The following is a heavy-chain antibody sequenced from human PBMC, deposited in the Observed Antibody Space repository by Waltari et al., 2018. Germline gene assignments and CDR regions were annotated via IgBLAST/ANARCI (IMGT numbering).Heavy chain of an antibody. CDR2: IYHSGST. Sequence: QVQLQESGPGLVKPSETLSLTCAVSGYSNSSGYYWGWIRQPPGKGLEWIGSIYHSGSTYYNPSLKSRVTISVDTSKNQFSLKLSSVTAADTAVYYCARVIGQWLVRGAFDIWGQGTMVTVSS. CDR3: ARVIGQWLVRGAFDI. V-gene: IGHV4-38-2*01. J-gene: IGHJ3*02. CDR1: GYSNSSGYY. D-gene: IGHD6-19*01.